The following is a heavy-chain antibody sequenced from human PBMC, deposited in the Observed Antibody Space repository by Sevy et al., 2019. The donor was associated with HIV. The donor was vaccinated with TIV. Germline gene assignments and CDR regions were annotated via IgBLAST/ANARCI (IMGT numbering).Heavy chain of an antibody. CDR2: IWDDGSDK. J-gene: IGHJ4*02. V-gene: IGHV3-30*04. CDR3: ARDLVGATSD. Sequence: GESLKISCAASGFTSSSYVMHWVRQAPGKGLEWVALIWDDGSDKYYADSVKGRFTISRDNSKNMLYLQMNSLRPEDTAVYYCARDLVGATSDWGQGTLVTVSS. CDR1: GFTSSSYV. D-gene: IGHD1-26*01.